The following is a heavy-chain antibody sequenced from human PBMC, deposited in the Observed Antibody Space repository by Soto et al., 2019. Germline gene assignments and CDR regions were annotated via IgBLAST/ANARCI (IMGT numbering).Heavy chain of an antibody. V-gene: IGHV3-48*01. CDR1: GFTFSSYS. CDR3: AREALLNWFDP. D-gene: IGHD2-15*01. CDR2: ISSSSSTI. J-gene: IGHJ5*02. Sequence: EVQLVESGGGLVQPGGSLRLSCAASGFTFSSYSMNWVRQAPGRGLEWVSYISSSSSTIYYADSVKGRFTISRDNAKNSLYLQMNSLRAEDTAVYYCAREALLNWFDPGGQGTLVTVSS.